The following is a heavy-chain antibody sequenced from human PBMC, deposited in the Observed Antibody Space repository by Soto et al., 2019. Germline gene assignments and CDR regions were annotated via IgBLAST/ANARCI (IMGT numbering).Heavy chain of an antibody. CDR3: AKESQVTMIVVVITTGTSFDY. V-gene: IGHV3-23*01. CDR2: ISGSGGST. D-gene: IGHD3-22*01. CDR1: GFTFSSYA. Sequence: GGSLRLSCAASGFTFSSYAMSWVRQAPGKGLEWVSAISGSGGSTYYADSVKGRFTISRDNSKNTLYLQMNSLRAEDTAVYYCAKESQVTMIVVVITTGTSFDYWGQGTLVTVSS. J-gene: IGHJ4*02.